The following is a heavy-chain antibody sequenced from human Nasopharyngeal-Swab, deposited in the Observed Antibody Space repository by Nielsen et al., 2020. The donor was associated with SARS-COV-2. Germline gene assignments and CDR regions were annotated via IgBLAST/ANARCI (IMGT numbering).Heavy chain of an antibody. CDR2: ISSSSTYI. D-gene: IGHD3-3*01. CDR1: GITFSSYS. J-gene: IGHJ6*02. V-gene: IGHV3-21*01. Sequence: GGSLRLSCVASGITFSSYSMNWVRQAPGEGLEWVSSISSSSTYIYYADSVKGRFTISRDNAKNLLYLQMNSLRAEDTAVYYCASDPLTFYDSWSGPRPLEEPYGLDVWGQGTTVTVSS. CDR3: ASDPLTFYDSWSGPRPLEEPYGLDV.